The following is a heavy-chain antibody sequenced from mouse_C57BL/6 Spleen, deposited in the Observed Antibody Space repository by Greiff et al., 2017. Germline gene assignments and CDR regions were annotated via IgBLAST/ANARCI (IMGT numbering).Heavy chain of an antibody. CDR2: IDPSDSYT. J-gene: IGHJ3*01. Sequence: VQLQQPGAELVMPGASVKLSCKASGYTFTSYWMHWVKQRPGQGLEWIGEIDPSDSYTNYNQKFKGKSTLTVDKSSSTAYMQLSSLTSEDSAVYYCARNKGVRLFAYWGQGTLVTVSA. D-gene: IGHD1-2*01. CDR1: GYTFTSYW. CDR3: ARNKGVRLFAY. V-gene: IGHV1-69*01.